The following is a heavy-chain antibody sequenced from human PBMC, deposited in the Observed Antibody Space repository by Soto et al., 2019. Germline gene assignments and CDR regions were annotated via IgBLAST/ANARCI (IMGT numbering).Heavy chain of an antibody. J-gene: IGHJ5*02. V-gene: IGHV1-18*01. Sequence: ASVKVSCKASGFTFTTYGISWVRQAPGQGLEWMGWINIDNGNTYYAQKLQGRVTVTTDTSTSTAYMELRSLRSDDTAVYYCARYVGYGWFDPWGQGTLVTVPQ. CDR1: GFTFTTYG. CDR2: INIDNGNT. CDR3: ARYVGYGWFDP. D-gene: IGHD4-17*01.